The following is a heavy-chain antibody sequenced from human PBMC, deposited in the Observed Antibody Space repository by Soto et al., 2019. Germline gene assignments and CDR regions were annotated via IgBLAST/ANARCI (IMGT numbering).Heavy chain of an antibody. J-gene: IGHJ4*02. CDR1: GFTFSTYW. Sequence: GGSLRLSCAASGFTFSTYWMHWVRQAPGKGLVWVSRIHSDGSTTTYADSVKGRFSISRDNAKNTLYLQMNSLRAEDTAVYYCARASRDYYYDSSGYFASWGQGTLVTVSS. V-gene: IGHV3-74*01. D-gene: IGHD3-22*01. CDR3: ARASRDYYYDSSGYFAS. CDR2: IHSDGSTT.